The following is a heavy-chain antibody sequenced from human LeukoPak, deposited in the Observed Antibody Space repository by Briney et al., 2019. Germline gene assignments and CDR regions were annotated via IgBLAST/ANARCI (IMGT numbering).Heavy chain of an antibody. CDR1: GYTFTGYY. CDR3: ARAPYYDFWSGYSLSFDY. V-gene: IGHV1-46*01. D-gene: IGHD3-3*01. Sequence: ASVKVSCKASGYTFTGYYMHWVRQAPGQGLEWMGIINPSGGSTSYAQKFQGRVTMTRDTSTSTVYMELSSLRSEDTAVYYCARAPYYDFWSGYSLSFDYWGQGTLVTVSS. J-gene: IGHJ4*02. CDR2: INPSGGST.